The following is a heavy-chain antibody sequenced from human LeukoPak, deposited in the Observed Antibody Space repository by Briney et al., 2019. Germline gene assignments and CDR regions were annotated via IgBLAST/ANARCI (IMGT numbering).Heavy chain of an antibody. CDR1: GGSILNDY. D-gene: IGHD3-3*01. CDR2: ISATGTT. V-gene: IGHV4-4*07. CDR3: TRDSTGSDFSD. Sequence: SETLSLTCTVSGGSILNDYWSWIRQPADKGLEWIGRISATGTTNYNPSLESRVAMSVDMSNNQFSLRLSSVTAAGTAVYYCTRDSTGSDFSDWGQGTLVAVSS. J-gene: IGHJ4*02.